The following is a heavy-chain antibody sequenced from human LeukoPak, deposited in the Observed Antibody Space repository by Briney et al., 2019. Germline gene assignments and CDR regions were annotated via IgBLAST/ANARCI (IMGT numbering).Heavy chain of an antibody. J-gene: IGHJ6*02. D-gene: IGHD3-10*01. CDR2: ISGSGGST. CDR1: GFTYSSYA. V-gene: IGHV3-23*01. Sequence: GGSLRLSCAASGFTYSSYAMSWVRQAPGKGLEWVSAISGSGGSTYYADSVKGRFTISRDNSKNTLYLQMNSLRAEDTAVYYCAKGPKVRAFYGMDVWGQGTTVTVSS. CDR3: AKGPKVRAFYGMDV.